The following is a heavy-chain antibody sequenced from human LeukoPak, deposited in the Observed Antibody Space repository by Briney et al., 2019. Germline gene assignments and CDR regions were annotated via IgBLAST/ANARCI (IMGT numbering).Heavy chain of an antibody. D-gene: IGHD6-19*01. Sequence: GGSLRLSCAASGFTFSSYSMNWVRQAPGKGLEWVSAISGSGGSTYYADSVKGRFTTSRDNSKNTLYLQMNSLRAEDTAVYYCAKGSSSGWYDFDYWGQGTLVTVSS. J-gene: IGHJ4*02. CDR1: GFTFSSYS. CDR2: ISGSGGST. CDR3: AKGSSSGWYDFDY. V-gene: IGHV3-23*01.